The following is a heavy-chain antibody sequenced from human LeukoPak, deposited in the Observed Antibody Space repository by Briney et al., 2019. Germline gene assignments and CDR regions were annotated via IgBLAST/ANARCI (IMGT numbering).Heavy chain of an antibody. V-gene: IGHV3-33*01. J-gene: IGHJ4*02. Sequence: GVSLRLSCATSGFTFSTYGFHWVRQAPIKGLEWVAVIWYDGSNKYYADSVKGRFTISRDNSKNTLYLQMNSLRAEDTAVYYCASVGSGAFDYWGQGTLVTVSS. CDR3: ASVGSGAFDY. D-gene: IGHD2-15*01. CDR1: GFTFSTYG. CDR2: IWYDGSNK.